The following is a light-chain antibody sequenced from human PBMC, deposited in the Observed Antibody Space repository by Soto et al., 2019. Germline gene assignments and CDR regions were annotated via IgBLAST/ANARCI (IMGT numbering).Light chain of an antibody. J-gene: IGLJ1*01. CDR1: SSDVGDYNF. CDR2: DVT. Sequence: QSALTQPRSVSGSPGQSVAISCTGTSSDVGDYNFVSWYQQYPAKAPKLVIYDVTKRPSGVPDRFSGSKSGNTASLTVSGLQADDEADYYCCSYAGSYTYVFGTGTKLTVL. CDR3: CSYAGSYTYV. V-gene: IGLV2-11*01.